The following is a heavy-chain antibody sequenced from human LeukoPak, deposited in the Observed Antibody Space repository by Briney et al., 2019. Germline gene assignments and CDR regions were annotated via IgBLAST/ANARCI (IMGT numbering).Heavy chain of an antibody. D-gene: IGHD6-13*01. CDR2: ISSSSTFI. CDR3: ARDVRYSSNWAYTFYFDY. J-gene: IGHJ4*02. CDR1: GFTFSSQS. Sequence: PGGSLRLSCAASGFTFSSQSMNWVRQAPGKGLEWVSSISSSSTFIYYADSVKGRFTISRDNAKNSLYLQMNSLRAEDTAVYYCARDVRYSSNWAYTFYFDYWDQGTLVTVSS. V-gene: IGHV3-21*06.